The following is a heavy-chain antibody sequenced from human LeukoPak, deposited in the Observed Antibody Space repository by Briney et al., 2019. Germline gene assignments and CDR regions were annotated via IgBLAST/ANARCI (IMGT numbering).Heavy chain of an antibody. D-gene: IGHD6-13*01. Sequence: AGGSLRLSCAASGFTFSSYAMHWVRQAPGKGLEWVAVISYDGSNKYYADSVKGRFTISRDNSKNTLYLQMNSLRAEDTAVYYCASEAFHSSSWYFDYWGQGTLVTVSS. CDR1: GFTFSSYA. V-gene: IGHV3-30-3*01. CDR2: ISYDGSNK. CDR3: ASEAFHSSSWYFDY. J-gene: IGHJ4*02.